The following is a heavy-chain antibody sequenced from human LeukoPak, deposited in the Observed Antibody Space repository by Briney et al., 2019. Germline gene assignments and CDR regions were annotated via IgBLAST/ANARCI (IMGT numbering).Heavy chain of an antibody. J-gene: IGHJ4*02. CDR1: GGSISSSSYY. D-gene: IGHD3-22*01. CDR3: ARVPLDYYDSSGYAYYFDY. V-gene: IGHV4-39*07. CDR2: IYYSGST. Sequence: PSETLSLTCTVSGGSISSSSYYWGWIRQPPGKGLEWIGSIYYSGSTYYNPSLKSRVTISVDTSKNQFSLKLSSVTAADTAVYYCARVPLDYYDSSGYAYYFDYWGQGTLVTVSS.